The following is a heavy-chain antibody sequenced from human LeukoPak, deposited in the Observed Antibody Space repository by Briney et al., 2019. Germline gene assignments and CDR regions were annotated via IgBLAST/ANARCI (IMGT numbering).Heavy chain of an antibody. CDR3: ARAPAWKTEAGESDP. V-gene: IGHV3-21*01. J-gene: IGHJ5*02. CDR1: GFTFSSYS. Sequence: KPGGSLRLSCAASGFTFSSYSMNWVRQAPGKGLEWVSSISSSSYIYYADSVKGRFTISRDNAKNSLYLQMNSLRAEDTAVYYCARAPAWKTEAGESDPWGQGTLVTVSS. CDR2: ISSSSYI. D-gene: IGHD1-1*01.